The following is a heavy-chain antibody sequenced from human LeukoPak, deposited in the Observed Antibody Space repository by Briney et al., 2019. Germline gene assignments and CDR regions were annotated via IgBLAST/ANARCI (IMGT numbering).Heavy chain of an antibody. J-gene: IGHJ4*02. Sequence: SETLSLTCTVSVGSISSSSYYWGWIRQPPGKGLEWIGSISYSGSTYYNPVLKSLVTICVDTSKKQFSLKLSSVTAADAAVYCWERQAYGSGSYYTWIDYWGQGTVVTVS. CDR1: VGSISSSSYY. CDR3: ERQAYGSGSYYTWIDY. CDR2: ISYSGST. D-gene: IGHD3-10*01. V-gene: IGHV4-39*01.